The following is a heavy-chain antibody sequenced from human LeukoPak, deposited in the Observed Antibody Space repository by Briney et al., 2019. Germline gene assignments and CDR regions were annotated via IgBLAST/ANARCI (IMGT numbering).Heavy chain of an antibody. CDR2: IYTSGST. D-gene: IGHD3-22*01. Sequence: SETLSLTCTVSGGSISSYYWSWIRQPAGKGLEWIGRIYTSGSTSYNPSLKSRVTMSVDTSKNQFSLKLSSVTAADTAVYYCARESDSSGYPYWYFDLWGRGTLVTVSS. CDR3: ARESDSSGYPYWYFDL. V-gene: IGHV4-4*07. J-gene: IGHJ2*01. CDR1: GGSISSYY.